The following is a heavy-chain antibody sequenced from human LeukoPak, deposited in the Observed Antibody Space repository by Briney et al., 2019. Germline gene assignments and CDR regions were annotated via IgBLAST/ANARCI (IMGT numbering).Heavy chain of an antibody. CDR2: IRSKANSYAT. V-gene: IGHV3-73*01. J-gene: IGHJ4*02. CDR3: TRRAWTRRVAGNDY. Sequence: PWGSLRLSCAVSGFTLSDYGIHWVRQASGKGLEWVGRIRSKANSYATAYAASVKGRFTISRDDSKNTAYLQMNSLKTEDTAVYYCTRRAWTRRVAGNDYWGQGTLVTVSS. CDR1: GFTLSDYG. D-gene: IGHD6-19*01.